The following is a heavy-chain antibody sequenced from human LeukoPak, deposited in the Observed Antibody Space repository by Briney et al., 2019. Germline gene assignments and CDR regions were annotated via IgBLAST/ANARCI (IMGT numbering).Heavy chain of an antibody. CDR2: IYTSGST. CDR3: ARSRGAVAGLVFDY. Sequence: PSETLSLTCTVSGGSISSGSYYWSWIRQPAGKGLEWIGRIYTSGSTNYNPSLKSRVTISVDTSKNQFSLKLSSVTAADTAVYYCARSRGAVAGLVFDYWGQGTLVTVSS. V-gene: IGHV4-61*02. CDR1: GGSISSGSYY. D-gene: IGHD6-19*01. J-gene: IGHJ4*02.